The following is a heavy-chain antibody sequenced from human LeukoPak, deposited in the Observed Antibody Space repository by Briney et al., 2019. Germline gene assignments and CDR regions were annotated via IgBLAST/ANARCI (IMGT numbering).Heavy chain of an antibody. Sequence: GGCLRLSCVASGFTFSSYWMSWVRQAPGKGLEWVANIKQDGSEKYYVDSVKGRFTISRDNAKNSLYLQMNSLRAEDTAVYYCARDVYYGSGSPTVDYWGQGTLVTVSS. CDR2: IKQDGSEK. D-gene: IGHD3-10*01. J-gene: IGHJ4*02. CDR3: ARDVYYGSGSPTVDY. V-gene: IGHV3-7*01. CDR1: GFTFSSYW.